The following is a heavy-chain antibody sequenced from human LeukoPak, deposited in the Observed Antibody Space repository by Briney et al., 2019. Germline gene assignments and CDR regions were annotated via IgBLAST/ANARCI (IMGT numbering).Heavy chain of an antibody. CDR1: GFTFSSYE. D-gene: IGHD2-15*01. J-gene: IGHJ5*02. Sequence: GGSLRLSCAASGFTFSSYEMNWVRQAPGKGLEWVPYISSSGSTIYYADSVKGRFTISRHNAKNSLYLQMNSLRVEDTAVYYCARREYCSGGSCKGFDPWGQGTLVTVSS. CDR3: ARREYCSGGSCKGFDP. CDR2: ISSSGSTI. V-gene: IGHV3-48*03.